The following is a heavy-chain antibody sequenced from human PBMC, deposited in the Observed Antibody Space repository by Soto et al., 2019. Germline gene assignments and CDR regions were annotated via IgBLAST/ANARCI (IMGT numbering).Heavy chain of an antibody. D-gene: IGHD3-16*01. CDR3: AGAYTYNYAFDY. V-gene: IGHV3-53*01. CDR1: GFTVKGNY. J-gene: IGHJ4*02. CDR2: IFSAGMT. Sequence: PGGSLRLSCAPSGFTVKGNYVGWARQASGKGMEWVSIIFSAGMTYYTDSVKGRFTISKDISTNTLSLQMNSLRADDMAVYFCAGAYTYNYAFDYWGLGTPVTVSS.